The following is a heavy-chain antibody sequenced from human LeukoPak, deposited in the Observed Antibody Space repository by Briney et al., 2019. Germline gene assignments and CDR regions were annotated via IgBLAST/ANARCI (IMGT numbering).Heavy chain of an antibody. CDR3: ARSLVGAFDI. CDR2: ISYDGSNK. J-gene: IGHJ3*02. CDR1: GFTFSSYG. V-gene: IGHV3-30*03. D-gene: IGHD2-8*02. Sequence: GRSLRLSCAASGFTFSSYGMHWVRQAPGKGLEWVAVISYDGSNKYYADSVKGRFTISRDNSKNTLYLQMNSLRAEDTAVYYCARSLVGAFDIWGHGTMVTASS.